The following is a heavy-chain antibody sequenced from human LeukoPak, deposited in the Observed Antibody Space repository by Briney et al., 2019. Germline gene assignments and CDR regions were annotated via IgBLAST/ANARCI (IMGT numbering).Heavy chain of an antibody. Sequence: PGGSLRLSCAASGFTFSSYGMHWVRQAPGKGLEWVAVISYDGSNKYYADSVKGRFTISRDSSKNTLYLQMNSLRAEDTAVYYCAKDPALGYCSGGSCYRNYYYGMDVWGQGTTVTVSS. CDR1: GFTFSSYG. V-gene: IGHV3-30*18. D-gene: IGHD2-15*01. CDR3: AKDPALGYCSGGSCYRNYYYGMDV. J-gene: IGHJ6*02. CDR2: ISYDGSNK.